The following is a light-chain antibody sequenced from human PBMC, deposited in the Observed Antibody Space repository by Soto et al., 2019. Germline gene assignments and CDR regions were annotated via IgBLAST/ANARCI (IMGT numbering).Light chain of an antibody. CDR1: RSNIGSNT. CDR3: AAWDDTLNGWV. J-gene: IGLJ3*02. V-gene: IGLV1-44*01. Sequence: QSVLTQPPSVSGTPGQRVTISCSGSRSNIGSNTVNWYQQLPGTAPKLLIYSNDQRPSGVPDRFSGSKSGTSASLAISGLQSEDEADYYCAAWDDTLNGWVFGGGTKLTVL. CDR2: SND.